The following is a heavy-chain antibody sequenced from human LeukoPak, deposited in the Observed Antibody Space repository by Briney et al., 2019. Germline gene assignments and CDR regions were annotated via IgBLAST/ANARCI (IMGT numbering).Heavy chain of an antibody. CDR2: IYQSGST. CDR3: ARGGYCSGGGCYSGPFDY. D-gene: IGHD2-15*01. Sequence: SETLSLTCTVSGYSISSRYFWGWIRQPPGKGLEWIGSIYQSGSTYYNPSLKSRVTISVDTSKDQFSVKLTSVTAADTAVYYCARGGYCSGGGCYSGPFDYWGQGALVTISS. V-gene: IGHV4-38-2*02. J-gene: IGHJ4*02. CDR1: GYSISSRYF.